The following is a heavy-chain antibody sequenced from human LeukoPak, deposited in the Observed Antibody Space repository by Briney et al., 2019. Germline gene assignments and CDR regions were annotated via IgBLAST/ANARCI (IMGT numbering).Heavy chain of an antibody. V-gene: IGHV3-48*03. CDR3: AKRGDYSGFGSYQNDGDY. Sequence: GGSLRLSCAASGFTFSNYEMIWVRQAPGKGLEWVSYVSSSGDTIYYADPVKGRFTMSRDNAKNSLYLQMNSLRAEDTAVYYCAKRGDYSGFGSYQNDGDYWGQGTLVTVSS. CDR1: GFTFSNYE. CDR2: VSSSGDTI. J-gene: IGHJ4*02. D-gene: IGHD3-10*01.